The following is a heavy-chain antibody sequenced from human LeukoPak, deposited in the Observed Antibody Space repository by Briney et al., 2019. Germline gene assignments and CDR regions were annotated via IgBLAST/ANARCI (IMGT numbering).Heavy chain of an antibody. V-gene: IGHV6-1*01. CDR3: ARESVERRFDY. CDR1: GDSVSTNRAA. D-gene: IGHD5-24*01. CDR2: TQYRSDFSN. J-gene: IGHJ4*02. Sequence: SQTLSLTCVIPGDSVSTNRAAWNWTRQSPSRGLEGLGRTQYRSDFSNDYAESVKGRININPDTSKNQFSMQLNSVTPEDTAVYYCARESVERRFDYWGQGILVTVSS.